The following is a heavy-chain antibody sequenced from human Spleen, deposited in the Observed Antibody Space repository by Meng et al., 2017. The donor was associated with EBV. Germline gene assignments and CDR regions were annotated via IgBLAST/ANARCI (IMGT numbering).Heavy chain of an antibody. D-gene: IGHD1-26*01. CDR2: IGGSGGII. CDR3: AKSRGWALLAWLHS. J-gene: IGHJ5*01. CDR1: GFSFNTYG. V-gene: IGHV3-23*01. Sequence: EVQLLESGGALVQPGGSLRLSCTVSGFSFNTYGVSWVRQAPGKGPEWVAGIGGSGGIINYADSVKGRFTISTDKSKNTLFLQMNSLRVEDTAIYYCAKSRGWALLAWLHSWGHGTLVTVDS.